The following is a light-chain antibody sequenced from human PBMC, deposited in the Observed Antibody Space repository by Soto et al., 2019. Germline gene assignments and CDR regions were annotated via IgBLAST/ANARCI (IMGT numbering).Light chain of an antibody. J-gene: IGLJ1*01. Sequence: QSVLTQPLSVSGSPGQSVTISCTGTSGDVGGYDYVSWYQQHPGKAPKLMISDVRKRPSGVPDRFSGSKSGNTASLTISGLQAEDEADYYCCSYAGNCLKVFGTGTKLTVL. CDR3: CSYAGNCLKV. V-gene: IGLV2-11*01. CDR2: DVR. CDR1: SGDVGGYDY.